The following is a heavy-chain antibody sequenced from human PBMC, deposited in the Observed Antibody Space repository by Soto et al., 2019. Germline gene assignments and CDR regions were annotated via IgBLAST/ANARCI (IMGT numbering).Heavy chain of an antibody. V-gene: IGHV3-15*01. CDR3: CVIKRRDQYSTSGYWFDP. CDR2: IKSKAYGETK. D-gene: IGHD4-4*01. CDR1: VFTFSHAC. Sequence: GSLRPSCAAPVFTFSHACMSWVRQAPGKGLAWVGRIKSKAYGETKDYCAPVRGRFTISRDDSQDILYLHMNSLRIEDTAVYYCCVIKRRDQYSTSGYWFDPWGPGTLVTVSS. J-gene: IGHJ5*02.